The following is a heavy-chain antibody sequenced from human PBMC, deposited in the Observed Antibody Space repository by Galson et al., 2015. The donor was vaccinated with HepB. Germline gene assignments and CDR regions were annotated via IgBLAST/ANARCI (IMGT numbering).Heavy chain of an antibody. CDR3: ARASGEGRFLEWLSENHYYYHYYMDV. D-gene: IGHD3-3*01. V-gene: IGHV1-8*01. J-gene: IGHJ6*03. CDR2: MNPNSGNT. Sequence: SVKVSCKASGYTFTSYDINWVRQATGRGLEWMGWMNPNSGNTGYAQKFQGRVTMTRNTSISTAYMELSSLRSEDTAVYYCARASGEGRFLEWLSENHYYYHYYMDVWGKGTTVTVSS. CDR1: GYTFTSYD.